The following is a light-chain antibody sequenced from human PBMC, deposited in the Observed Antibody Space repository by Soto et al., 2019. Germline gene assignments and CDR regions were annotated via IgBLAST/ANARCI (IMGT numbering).Light chain of an antibody. J-gene: IGKJ1*01. CDR2: GAS. Sequence: EIVTTQSPATLSVSPGERVTLSCRASQSVSSNLAWYQHKLGQAPRILIYGASTRATGIPARFSGSGSGTEFTLTISSLQSEDFAVYYCQQYNNWPWTFGQGTKVDIK. CDR1: QSVSSN. CDR3: QQYNNWPWT. V-gene: IGKV3-15*01.